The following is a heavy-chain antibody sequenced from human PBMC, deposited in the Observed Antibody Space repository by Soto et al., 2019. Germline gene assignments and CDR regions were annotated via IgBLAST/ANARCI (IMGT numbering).Heavy chain of an antibody. D-gene: IGHD3-3*01. CDR3: ARRKDYDFWSGYARYYFDY. V-gene: IGHV3-7*03. Sequence: EVQLVESGGGLVQPGGSLRFSCAASGFTFSSYWMSWVRQAPGKGLEWVANIKQDGSEKYYVDSVKGRFTISRDNAKNSLYLQMNSLRAEDTAVYYCARRKDYDFWSGYARYYFDYWGQGTLVTVSS. J-gene: IGHJ4*02. CDR2: IKQDGSEK. CDR1: GFTFSSYW.